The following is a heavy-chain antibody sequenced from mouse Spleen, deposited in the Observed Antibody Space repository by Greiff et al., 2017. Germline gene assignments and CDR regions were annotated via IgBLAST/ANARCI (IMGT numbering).Heavy chain of an antibody. D-gene: IGHD1-1*01. CDR2: ISSGGGNT. J-gene: IGHJ3*01. Sequence: DVHLVESGGGLVKLGGSLKLSCAASGFTFSSYAMSWVRQTPEKRLEWVATISSGGGNTYYPDSVKGRFTISRDNAKNTLYLQMSSLKSEDTAMYYCARGDYYYGSSYPPFAYWGQGTLVTVSA. CDR1: GFTFSSYA. V-gene: IGHV5-9-3*01. CDR3: ARGDYYYGSSYPPFAY.